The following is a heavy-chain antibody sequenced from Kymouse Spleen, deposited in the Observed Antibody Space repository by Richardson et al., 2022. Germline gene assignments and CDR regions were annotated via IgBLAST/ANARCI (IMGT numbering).Heavy chain of an antibody. CDR2: IYHSGST. Sequence: QVQLQESGPGLVKPSGTLSLTCAVSGGSISSSNWWSWVRQPPGKGLEWIGEIYHSGSTNYNPSLKSRVTISVDKSKNQFSLKLSSVTAADTAVYYCARGGIAALGELVRGVIGYSSGWSFDYWGQGTLVTVSS. V-gene: IGHV4-4*02. J-gene: IGHJ4*02. CDR1: GGSISSSNW. D-gene: IGHD6-19*01. CDR3: ARGGIAALGELVRGVIGYSSGWSFDY.